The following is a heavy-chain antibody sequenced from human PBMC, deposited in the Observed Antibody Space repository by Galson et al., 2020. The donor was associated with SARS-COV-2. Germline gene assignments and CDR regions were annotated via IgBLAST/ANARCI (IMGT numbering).Heavy chain of an antibody. CDR1: GGTFSSYA. Sequence: SVKVSCKASGGTFSSYAISWVRQAPGQGLEWMGGIIPIFGTANYAQKFQGRVTITADESTSTAYMELSSLRSEDTAVYYCARTHWRDYGSGRYYNRSYYYGMDVWGQGTAVTVSS. V-gene: IGHV1-69*13. CDR2: IIPIFGTA. J-gene: IGHJ6*02. D-gene: IGHD3-10*01. CDR3: ARTHWRDYGSGRYYNRSYYYGMDV.